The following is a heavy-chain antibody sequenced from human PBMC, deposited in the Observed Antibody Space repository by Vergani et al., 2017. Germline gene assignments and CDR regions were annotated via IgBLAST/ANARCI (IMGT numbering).Heavy chain of an antibody. CDR1: GYRFSSSW. J-gene: IGHJ4*02. CDR3: ASRRTLQREFDI. D-gene: IGHD5-24*01. V-gene: IGHV5-51*01. CDR2: IFPDDSDT. Sequence: EGHLVQSGAEVKKPGESLKISCKGFGYRFSSSWIGCVRQMPGKGLEWMGIIFPDDSDTRYSPSFQGQVTISADKSITTVYLQWSSLKASDTAMYYCASRRTLQREFDIWGQGTLVTVSS.